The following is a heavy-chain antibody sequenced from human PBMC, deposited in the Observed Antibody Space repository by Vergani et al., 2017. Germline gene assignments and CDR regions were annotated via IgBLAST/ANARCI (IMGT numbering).Heavy chain of an antibody. J-gene: IGHJ4*02. Sequence: EVQLLVSGGSLKQPGGSVRLSCAASGFTFSTYAMHWVRQAPGKGLEWVSAHTGGCGSTYYADSFKGRFIISRDNSRDTLYLQMNSLRPEDTATYYCVKDAGSYENFFDSWGQGTLVTVSS. D-gene: IGHD1-26*01. CDR3: VKDAGSYENFFDS. CDR1: GFTFSTYA. V-gene: IGHV3-23*01. CDR2: HTGGCGST.